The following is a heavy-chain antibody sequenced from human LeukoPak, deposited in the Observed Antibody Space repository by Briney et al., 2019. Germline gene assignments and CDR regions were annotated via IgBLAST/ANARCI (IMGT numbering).Heavy chain of an antibody. CDR1: GGSFIGYY. Sequence: SETLSLTCAVYGGSFIGYYWSWLRQPPGKGLEWIGEINHSGGANYNPSLKSRVTISADTSKSQFYLKLGSVTAADTAVYYCARVRLRFLEPFDYWGQGTLVTVSS. D-gene: IGHD3-3*01. CDR2: INHSGGA. J-gene: IGHJ4*02. V-gene: IGHV4-34*01. CDR3: ARVRLRFLEPFDY.